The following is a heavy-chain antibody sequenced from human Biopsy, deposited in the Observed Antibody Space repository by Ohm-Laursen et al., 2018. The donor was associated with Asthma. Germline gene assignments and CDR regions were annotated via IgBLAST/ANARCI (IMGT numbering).Heavy chain of an antibody. V-gene: IGHV1-69*17. CDR1: GGTFSSYA. Sequence: SSVKVSCKASGGTFSSYAISWVRQAPGQGLEWMGGIIPIFGIANYAQKFQGRVTITRDTSASTAYMDLSSLRSEDTAVYYCARTYYDFLTGQVNDAFAMWGQGTMVTVSS. D-gene: IGHD3-9*01. CDR2: IIPIFGIA. CDR3: ARTYYDFLTGQVNDAFAM. J-gene: IGHJ3*02.